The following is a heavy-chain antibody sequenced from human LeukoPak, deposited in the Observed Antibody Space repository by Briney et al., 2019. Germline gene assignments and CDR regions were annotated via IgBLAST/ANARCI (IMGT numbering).Heavy chain of an antibody. CDR1: GFSLKPSGMC. Sequence: SGPALVKPTQTLTLTCTFSGFSLKPSGMCVSWIRQPPGKALEWLARIDWDDDEYYSTSLKTRLTISKDTSKNQVVLTMTNMDPVDTATYYCARMRLNPYYFDYWGQGALATVSP. J-gene: IGHJ4*02. CDR2: IDWDDDE. D-gene: IGHD1-14*01. V-gene: IGHV2-70*11. CDR3: ARMRLNPYYFDY.